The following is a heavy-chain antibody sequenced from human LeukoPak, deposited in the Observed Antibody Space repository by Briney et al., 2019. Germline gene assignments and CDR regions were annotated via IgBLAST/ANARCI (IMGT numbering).Heavy chain of an antibody. V-gene: IGHV3-7*01. D-gene: IGHD2-8*01. CDR1: EFSFSTYW. CDR2: MKQDGSEK. Sequence: GGSLRLSCAASEFSFSTYWMSWVRQAPGKGLEWVAMMKQDGSEKSYVDSVKGRFTISRDNAKNSLFLQMNSLRVEDTAVYYCAGYCTNGVCYIDYWGQGTLVTVSS. J-gene: IGHJ4*02. CDR3: AGYCTNGVCYIDY.